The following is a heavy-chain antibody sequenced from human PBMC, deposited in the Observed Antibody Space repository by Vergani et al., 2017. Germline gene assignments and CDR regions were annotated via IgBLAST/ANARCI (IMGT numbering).Heavy chain of an antibody. D-gene: IGHD6-13*01. V-gene: IGHV4-39*07. CDR2: IYYSGST. CDR3: ARGRRIAAAGI. CDR1: GGSISSSSYY. J-gene: IGHJ4*02. Sequence: QLQLQESGPGLVKPSETLSLTCTVSGGSISSSSYYWGWIRQPPGKGLEWIGSIYYSGSTNYNPSLKSRVTISVDTSKNQFSLKLSSVTAADTAVYYCARGRRIAAAGIWGQGTLVTVSS.